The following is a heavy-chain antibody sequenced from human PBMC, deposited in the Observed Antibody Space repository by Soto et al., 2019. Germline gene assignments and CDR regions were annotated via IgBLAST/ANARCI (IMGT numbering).Heavy chain of an antibody. CDR2: NYSGGST. J-gene: IGHJ6*02. CDR1: GFTVSSNY. CDR3: ARVWAGYYYGMDV. Sequence: GGSLRLSXAASGFTVSSNYMSWVRQAPGEGLEWVSVNYSGGSTSYADSVKGRFTISRDNSKNTLYLQMNSLRAEDTAVYYCARVWAGYYYGMDVWGQGTTVTVSS. V-gene: IGHV3-53*01. D-gene: IGHD3-16*01.